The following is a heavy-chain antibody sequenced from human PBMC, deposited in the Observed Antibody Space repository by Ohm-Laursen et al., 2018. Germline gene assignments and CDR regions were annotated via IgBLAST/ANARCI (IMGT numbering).Heavy chain of an antibody. CDR1: GFTFDDYA. J-gene: IGHJ6*02. CDR2: ISWNSGSI. CDR3: AKIHESGYYYYSMDV. D-gene: IGHD1-14*01. Sequence: RSLRLSCTASGFTFDDYAMHWVRQAPGKGLEWVSGISWNSGSIGYADSVKGRFTISRDNSKNTLYLQMDTLTAEDTAVYYCAKIHESGYYYYSMDVWGQGTTVTVSS. V-gene: IGHV3-9*01.